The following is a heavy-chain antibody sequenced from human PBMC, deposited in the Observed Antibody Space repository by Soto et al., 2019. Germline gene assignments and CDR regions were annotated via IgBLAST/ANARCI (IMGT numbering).Heavy chain of an antibody. V-gene: IGHV3-23*01. CDR2: ISGSGATT. J-gene: IGHJ4*02. Sequence: GGSLRLSCAASGFTFITYAMSWVRQAPGTGLQWVSAISGSGATTYYADSVKGRFTISRDNSKNTLYLQMNSLRAEDTAVYYCPEDRNYGKFDSWGQGTLVTVSS. CDR3: PEDRNYGKFDS. D-gene: IGHD3-10*01. CDR1: GFTFITYA.